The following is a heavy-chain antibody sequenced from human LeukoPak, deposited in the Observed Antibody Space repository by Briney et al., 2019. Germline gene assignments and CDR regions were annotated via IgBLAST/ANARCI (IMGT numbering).Heavy chain of an antibody. CDR3: ARDYDGGYYYYGMDV. CDR2: IYYSGST. CDR1: GGSISSYY. Sequence: SETLSLTCTVSGGSISSYYWSWIRQPPGKRLEWIGYIYYSGSTNYNPSLKSRVTISVDASKNQFSLKLSSVTAADTAVYYCARDYDGGYYYYGMDVWGQGTTVTVSS. J-gene: IGHJ6*02. D-gene: IGHD3-16*01. V-gene: IGHV4-59*01.